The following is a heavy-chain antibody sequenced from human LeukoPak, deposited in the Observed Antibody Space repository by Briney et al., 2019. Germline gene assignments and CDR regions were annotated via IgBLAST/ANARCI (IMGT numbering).Heavy chain of an antibody. CDR2: IHYSGST. CDR3: ARLGYDSSGYYYVGLVDY. CDR1: GGSISSHY. D-gene: IGHD3-22*01. J-gene: IGHJ4*02. Sequence: SETLSLTCTVSGGSISSHYWSWVRQPPGKGLEWIGSIHYSGSTNYNPSLKSRVTISVDTSKNQFSLKLSSVTAAGTAVYYCARLGYDSSGYYYVGLVDYWGQGTLVTVSS. V-gene: IGHV4-59*11.